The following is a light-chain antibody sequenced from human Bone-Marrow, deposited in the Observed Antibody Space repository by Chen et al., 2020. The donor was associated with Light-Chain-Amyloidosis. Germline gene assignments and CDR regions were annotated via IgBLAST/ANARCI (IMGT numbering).Light chain of an antibody. J-gene: IGKJ4*01. Sequence: EIVLTQSPGTLSLSPGEGANLSCRASQTISSNYLTWYQQKFGQAPRLLIYGSSSRATGIPDRFTSSGSGTDFTRTINRLEPEDFAMYYCQQYGTSPLTFGGGTKVEIK. CDR2: GSS. V-gene: IGKV3-20*01. CDR3: QQYGTSPLT. CDR1: QTISSNY.